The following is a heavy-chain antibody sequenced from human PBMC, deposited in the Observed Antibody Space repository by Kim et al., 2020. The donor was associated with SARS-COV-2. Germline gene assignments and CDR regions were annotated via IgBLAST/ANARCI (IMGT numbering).Heavy chain of an antibody. CDR2: IWYDGSNK. D-gene: IGHD3-9*01. V-gene: IGHV3-33*01. Sequence: GGSLRLSCAASGFTFSSYGMHWVRQAPGKGLEWVAVIWYDGSNKYYADSVKGRFTISRDNSKNTLYLQMNSLRAEDTAVYYCARGGEYYDILTGYFDYWGQGTLVTVSS. CDR3: ARGGEYYDILTGYFDY. J-gene: IGHJ4*02. CDR1: GFTFSSYG.